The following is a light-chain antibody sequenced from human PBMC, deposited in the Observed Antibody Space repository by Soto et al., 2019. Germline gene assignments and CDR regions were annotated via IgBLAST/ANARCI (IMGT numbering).Light chain of an antibody. V-gene: IGLV1-40*01. Sequence: QPVLTQPPSVSGAPGQTVTISCTGSSSNIGAGYDVNWYQQLPGTAPKLLMYGQTNRPSGVPDRFSGSKSGTSASLAITGLQAEDEADYYCQSYDSSLSCWVFGGGTKLTVL. CDR2: GQT. CDR1: SSNIGAGYD. J-gene: IGLJ3*02. CDR3: QSYDSSLSCWV.